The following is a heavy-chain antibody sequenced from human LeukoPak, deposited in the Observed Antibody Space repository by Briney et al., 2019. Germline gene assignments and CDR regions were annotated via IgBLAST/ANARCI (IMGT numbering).Heavy chain of an antibody. Sequence: SETLSLTCAVYGGSFSGYYWSWIRQPPGKGLEWIGEINHSGSTNYNPSLKSRVTISVDTSKNQFSLKLSSVTAADTAVYYCARHYGPWGRGTLVTVSS. CDR2: INHSGST. J-gene: IGHJ5*02. V-gene: IGHV4-34*01. CDR1: GGSFSGYY. CDR3: ARHYGP. D-gene: IGHD3-16*01.